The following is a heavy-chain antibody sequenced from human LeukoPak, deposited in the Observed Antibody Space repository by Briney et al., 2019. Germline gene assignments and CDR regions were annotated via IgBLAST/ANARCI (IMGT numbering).Heavy chain of an antibody. D-gene: IGHD5-18*01. Sequence: GGSLRLSCAASGFTVSSNYMSWVRQAPGKGLEWVSVIYTGGGTYYADSVKGRFTISSDNSKNTLYLQMNSLRAEDTAVYYCAREPDSSYGLDYWGQGTLVTVSS. J-gene: IGHJ4*02. CDR2: IYTGGGT. CDR1: GFTVSSNY. V-gene: IGHV3-53*01. CDR3: AREPDSSYGLDY.